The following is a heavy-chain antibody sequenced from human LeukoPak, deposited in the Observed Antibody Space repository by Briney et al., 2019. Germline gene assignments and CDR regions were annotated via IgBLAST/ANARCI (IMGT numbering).Heavy chain of an antibody. V-gene: IGHV3-48*03. Sequence: GGSLRLSCAASGFTSSSYEMNWVRQAPGKGLEWVSYISSSGSTIYYADSVKGRFTISRDNAKNSLYLQMNSLRAEDTAVYYCARDVQWELTDWFDPWGQGTLVTVSS. CDR2: ISSSGSTI. J-gene: IGHJ5*02. D-gene: IGHD1-26*01. CDR1: GFTSSSYE. CDR3: ARDVQWELTDWFDP.